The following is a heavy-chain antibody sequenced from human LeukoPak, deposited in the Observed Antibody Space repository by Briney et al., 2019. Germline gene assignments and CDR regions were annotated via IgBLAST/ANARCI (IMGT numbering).Heavy chain of an antibody. J-gene: IGHJ4*02. V-gene: IGHV3-7*01. Sequence: GGSLRLSCAASGFTFSSYSMNWVRQAPGKGLEWVANIKQDGSEKYYVDSVKGRFTISRDNAKNSLYLQMNSLRAEDTAVYYCARGQSYGDFFYYWGQGTLVTVSS. D-gene: IGHD4-17*01. CDR2: IKQDGSEK. CDR3: ARGQSYGDFFYY. CDR1: GFTFSSYS.